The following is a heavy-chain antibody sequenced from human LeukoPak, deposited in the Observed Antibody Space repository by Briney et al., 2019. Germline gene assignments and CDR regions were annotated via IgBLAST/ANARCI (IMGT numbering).Heavy chain of an antibody. Sequence: GGSLRLSCAASGFTFSKDGMSWVRQAPGKGLEWVSTVNDNGASTHYADSVKGRFTISRDNSRNTLLLEMNSLRVDDTALYYCTKGDGGYYPIDNWGQGTLVIVSS. J-gene: IGHJ4*02. CDR2: VNDNGAST. V-gene: IGHV3-23*01. D-gene: IGHD1-26*01. CDR1: GFTFSKDG. CDR3: TKGDGGYYPIDN.